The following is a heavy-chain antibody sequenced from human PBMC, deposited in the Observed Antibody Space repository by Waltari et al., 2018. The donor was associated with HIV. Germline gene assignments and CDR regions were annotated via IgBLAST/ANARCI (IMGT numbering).Heavy chain of an antibody. CDR1: GSSLHCYRQG. CDR2: ICSNEDI. D-gene: IGHD3-10*01. CDR3: ARIMTALVRGVVRPYGLDP. V-gene: IGHV2-26*03. J-gene: IGHJ6*02. Sequence: QLILLESGPLLVRTMATLPLTCTIPGSSLHCYRQGVTWPRQPAGRPLDWLAHICSNEDILYNTSLNSRLTLSKDSSKRQAVMTLAKVNSVDTGTYYCARIMTALVRGVVRPYGLDPWGPGTTVSVFS.